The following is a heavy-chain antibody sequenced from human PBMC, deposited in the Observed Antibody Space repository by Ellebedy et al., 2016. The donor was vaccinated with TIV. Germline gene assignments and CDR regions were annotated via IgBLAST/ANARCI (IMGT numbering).Heavy chain of an antibody. J-gene: IGHJ4*02. CDR3: ARGYSYEFDY. Sequence: AASVKVSCKASGYTFTSYAIHWVRQAPGQSLEWMGWINLGIGATKYSQHFKGRLPITSDASASTVYMALSSLRSGDTAVYFCARGYSYEFDYWGQGTLVTVSS. V-gene: IGHV1-3*01. CDR1: GYTFTSYA. D-gene: IGHD5-18*01. CDR2: INLGIGAT.